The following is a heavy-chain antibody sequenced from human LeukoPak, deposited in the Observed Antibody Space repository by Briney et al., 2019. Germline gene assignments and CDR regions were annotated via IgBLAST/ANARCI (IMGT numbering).Heavy chain of an antibody. CDR2: ISSSSSYI. D-gene: IGHD2-2*02. Sequence: PGGSLRLSCAASGFTFSSYSMNWVRQAPGKGLEWVSSISSSSSYIYYADSVKGRFTISRDNAKNSLYLQMNSLRAEDTAVYYCARVWSGCSSTSCYTGYWGQGTLVTVSS. V-gene: IGHV3-21*01. CDR3: ARVWSGCSSTSCYTGY. CDR1: GFTFSSYS. J-gene: IGHJ4*02.